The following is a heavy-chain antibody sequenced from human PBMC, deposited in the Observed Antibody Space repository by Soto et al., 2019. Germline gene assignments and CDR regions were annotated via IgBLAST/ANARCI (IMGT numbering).Heavy chain of an antibody. D-gene: IGHD6-13*01. Sequence: GASVKVSCKASGYTFTSYGISWVRQAPGQGLEWMGWISAYNGNTNYAQKLQGRVTMTTDTSTSTAYMELRSLRSDDTAVYYCAREAYSSSWYINNWFDPWGQGTLVTVSS. CDR2: ISAYNGNT. J-gene: IGHJ5*02. CDR1: GYTFTSYG. V-gene: IGHV1-18*01. CDR3: AREAYSSSWYINNWFDP.